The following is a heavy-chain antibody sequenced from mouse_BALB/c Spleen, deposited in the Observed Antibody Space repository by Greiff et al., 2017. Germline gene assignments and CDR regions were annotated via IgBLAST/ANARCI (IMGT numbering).Heavy chain of an antibody. Sequence: EVQGVESGGGLVQPGGSRKLSCAASGFTFSSFGMHWVRQAPEKGLEWVAYISSGSSTIYYADTVKGRFTISRDNPKNTLFLQMSSLRSEDTAMYYCARPYYGSSPFAYWGQGTLVTVSA. J-gene: IGHJ3*01. CDR2: ISSGSSTI. D-gene: IGHD1-1*01. CDR1: GFTFSSFG. V-gene: IGHV5-17*02. CDR3: ARPYYGSSPFAY.